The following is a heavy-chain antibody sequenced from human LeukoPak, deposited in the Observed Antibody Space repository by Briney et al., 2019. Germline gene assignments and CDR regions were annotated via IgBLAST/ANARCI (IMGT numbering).Heavy chain of an antibody. J-gene: IGHJ4*02. CDR1: GFTFSSDG. Sequence: GGSLRLSCAGSGFTFSSDGMNWVRQAPGKGLEWVSSISPDSTFIPQADSVKGRFTISRDNAKNTLYLQMNSLRAEDTAVYYCARAKKSGTSESRLDYWGQGTLVTVSS. V-gene: IGHV3-21*04. CDR3: ARAKKSGTSESRLDY. CDR2: ISPDSTFI. D-gene: IGHD1-7*01.